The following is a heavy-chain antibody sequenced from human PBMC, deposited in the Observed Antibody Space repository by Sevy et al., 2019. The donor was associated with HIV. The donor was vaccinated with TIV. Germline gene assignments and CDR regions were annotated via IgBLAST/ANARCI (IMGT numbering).Heavy chain of an antibody. J-gene: IGHJ4*02. Sequence: GESLKISCAASGFTFSSYWMHWVRQAPGKGLEWVANIKQDESEKYYVASVKGRFAISRDNAKDLVYLQMNSLRPGDTAVYYCARGNSGSFDYWGQGTLVTVSS. CDR1: GFTFSSYW. V-gene: IGHV3-7*04. D-gene: IGHD3-22*01. CDR2: IKQDESEK. CDR3: ARGNSGSFDY.